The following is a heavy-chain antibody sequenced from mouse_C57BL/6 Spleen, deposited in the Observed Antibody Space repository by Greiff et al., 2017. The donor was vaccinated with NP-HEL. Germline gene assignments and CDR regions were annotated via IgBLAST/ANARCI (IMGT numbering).Heavy chain of an antibody. V-gene: IGHV1-42*01. Sequence: EVQLQESGPELVKPGASVKISCKASGYSFTGYYMNWVKQSPEKSLEWIGEINPSTGGTTYNQKFKAKATLTVDKSSSTAYMQLKSLTSEDSAVYYCARWGRLGRWGDYWGQGTTLTVSS. D-gene: IGHD4-1*01. J-gene: IGHJ2*01. CDR3: ARWGRLGRWGDY. CDR2: INPSTGGT. CDR1: GYSFTGYY.